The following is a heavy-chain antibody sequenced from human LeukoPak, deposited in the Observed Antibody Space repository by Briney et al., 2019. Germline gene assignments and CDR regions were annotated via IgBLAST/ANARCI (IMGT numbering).Heavy chain of an antibody. CDR3: ARSLNDSSGSYYFDY. J-gene: IGHJ4*02. CDR2: INHSGST. D-gene: IGHD3-22*01. V-gene: IGHV4-34*01. Sequence: SETLSLTRAVYGGSFSGYYWSWIRQPPGKGLEWIGEINHSGSTNYNPSLKSRVTISVDTSKNQFSLKLSSVTAADTAVYYCARSLNDSSGSYYFDYWGQGTLVTVSS. CDR1: GGSFSGYY.